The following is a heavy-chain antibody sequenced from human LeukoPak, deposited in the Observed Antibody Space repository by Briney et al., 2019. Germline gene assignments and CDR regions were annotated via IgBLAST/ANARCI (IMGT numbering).Heavy chain of an antibody. Sequence: GGSLRLSCAASGFTFSNYWMSWVRQAPGKGLEWVANIRQDGSEKYYMDSVKGRFTISRDNAKNSLYLQMNGLRAEDTAIYYCARLKWLGALDIWGQRTMVTVSS. J-gene: IGHJ3*02. CDR1: GFTFSNYW. V-gene: IGHV3-7*01. D-gene: IGHD6-19*01. CDR3: ARLKWLGALDI. CDR2: IRQDGSEK.